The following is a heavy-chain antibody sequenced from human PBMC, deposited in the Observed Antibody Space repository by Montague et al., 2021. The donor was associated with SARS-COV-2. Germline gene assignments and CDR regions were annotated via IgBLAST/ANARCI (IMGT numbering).Heavy chain of an antibody. V-gene: IGHV4-34*01. J-gene: IGHJ6*03. CDR2: IYHGGST. Sequence: SETLSLTCAVHGGSFSTYSWNWIRQPPGKGLEWIGEIYHGGSTNYNPSLKSRVTISADTSKNQFSLNLSSVAAADTAVYYCARLVDGVVPSPILGVGPYYTYYSMDVWGKGTTVTVSS. D-gene: IGHD3-10*01. CDR1: GGSFSTYS. CDR3: ARLVDGVVPSPILGVGPYYTYYSMDV.